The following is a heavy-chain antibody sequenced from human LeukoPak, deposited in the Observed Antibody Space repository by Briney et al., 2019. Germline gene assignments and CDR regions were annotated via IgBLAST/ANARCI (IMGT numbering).Heavy chain of an antibody. Sequence: SETLSLTCTVSGGSISSSSYYWGWIRQPPGKGLEWIGSIYYSGSTYYNPSLKSRVTIPVDTSKNQFSLKLSSVTAADTAVYYCASIIAARQWYFDYWGQGTLATVSS. CDR2: IYYSGST. V-gene: IGHV4-39*01. D-gene: IGHD6-6*01. CDR3: ASIIAARQWYFDY. J-gene: IGHJ4*02. CDR1: GGSISSSSYY.